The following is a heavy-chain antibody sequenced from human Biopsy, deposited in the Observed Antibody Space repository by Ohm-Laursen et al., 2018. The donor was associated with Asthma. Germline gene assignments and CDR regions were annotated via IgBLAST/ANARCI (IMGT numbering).Heavy chain of an antibody. CDR3: VRDPAGYYYFDY. D-gene: IGHD3-22*01. J-gene: IGHJ4*02. Sequence: SLRLSCAASGFTFSSYGVHWVRQAPGKGLEWVAVIWYDGSNKYYADSVKGRFTISRDNSKNTLYLQMNSLRAEDTAVYYCVRDPAGYYYFDYWGQGTLVTVSS. V-gene: IGHV3-33*01. CDR2: IWYDGSNK. CDR1: GFTFSSYG.